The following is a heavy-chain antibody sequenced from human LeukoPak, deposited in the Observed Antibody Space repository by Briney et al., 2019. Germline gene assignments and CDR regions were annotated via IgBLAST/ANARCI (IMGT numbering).Heavy chain of an antibody. CDR1: GYTFTGYY. J-gene: IGHJ4*02. CDR3: AKDYYGSSGEGPFDY. D-gene: IGHD3-22*01. Sequence: ASVKVSCKASGYTFTGYYMHWVRQAPGQGLEWMGWINPNSGGTNYAQKFQGRVTMTRDTSISTAYMELSRLRSDDSAMYYCAKDYYGSSGEGPFDYWGQGTLVTVSS. V-gene: IGHV1-2*02. CDR2: INPNSGGT.